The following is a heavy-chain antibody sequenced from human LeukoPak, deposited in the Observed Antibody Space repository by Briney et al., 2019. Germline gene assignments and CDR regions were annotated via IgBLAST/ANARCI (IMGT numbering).Heavy chain of an antibody. J-gene: IGHJ3*02. CDR2: ISYDGSNK. CDR3: AASYPDAFDI. D-gene: IGHD3-10*01. V-gene: IGHV3-30-3*01. CDR1: GFTFSSYA. Sequence: GRSLRLSCAASGFTFSSYAMHWVRQAPGKGLEWVAVISYDGSNKYYADSVKGRFPISRDNSKNTLYLQMNSLRAEDTAVYYCAASYPDAFDIWGQGTMVTVSS.